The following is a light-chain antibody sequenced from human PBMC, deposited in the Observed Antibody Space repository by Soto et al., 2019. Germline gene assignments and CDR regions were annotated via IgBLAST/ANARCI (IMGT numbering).Light chain of an antibody. J-gene: IGLJ2*01. Sequence: QSVLTQPPSVSGAPGQRVTISCTGSSSNLGAGYDVHWYQQLPGTAPKLLIFGNSNPPPWGLDRFSGSQSVTKASLAITGVQTDDEADYYCHSYDSSLGGVVFGGGTKLTVL. V-gene: IGLV1-40*01. CDR2: GNS. CDR3: HSYDSSLGGVV. CDR1: SSNLGAGYD.